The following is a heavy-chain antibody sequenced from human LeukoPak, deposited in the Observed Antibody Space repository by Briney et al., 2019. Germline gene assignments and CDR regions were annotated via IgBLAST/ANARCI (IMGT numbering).Heavy chain of an antibody. CDR1: GYTFTGYY. CDR3: ARTYYYDSSGYYPDFDY. CDR2: INPNSGGT. V-gene: IGHV1-2*02. J-gene: IGHJ4*02. Sequence: GASVTVCCKASGYTFTGYYMHWVRQAPGQGLEWMGWINPNSGGTNYAQKFQGRVTMTRHTSISTAYMELSRLRSDDTAVYYCARTYYYDSSGYYPDFDYWGQGTLVTVPS. D-gene: IGHD3-22*01.